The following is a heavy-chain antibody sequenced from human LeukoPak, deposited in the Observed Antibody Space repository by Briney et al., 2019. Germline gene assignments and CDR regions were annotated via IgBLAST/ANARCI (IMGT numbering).Heavy chain of an antibody. CDR3: ARLYCSGGSCYPDY. CDR1: GHTFTNYG. D-gene: IGHD2-15*01. V-gene: IGHV1-18*01. J-gene: IGHJ4*02. CDR2: ISAYNGHT. Sequence: ASVKVSCKASGHTFTNYGISWVRQAPGQGLEWMGWISAYNGHTNYAQKLQDRLTMTTDTSTTTGYMELRSLRSNDTAIYYCARLYCSGGSCYPDYWGQGTLVTVSS.